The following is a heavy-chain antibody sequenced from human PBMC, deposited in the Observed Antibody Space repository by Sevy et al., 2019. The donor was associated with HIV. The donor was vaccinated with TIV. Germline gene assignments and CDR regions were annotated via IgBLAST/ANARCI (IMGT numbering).Heavy chain of an antibody. CDR1: GGSFSGYY. D-gene: IGHD2-2*01. Sequence: SETLSLTCAVYGGSFSGYYWSWIRQPPGKGLEWIGEINHSGSTNYNPSLKSRVTISVDTSKNQFSLKLSSVTAADTAMYYCARHCSSTSCSHAFDIWGQGTMVTVSS. CDR3: ARHCSSTSCSHAFDI. J-gene: IGHJ3*02. CDR2: INHSGST. V-gene: IGHV4-34*01.